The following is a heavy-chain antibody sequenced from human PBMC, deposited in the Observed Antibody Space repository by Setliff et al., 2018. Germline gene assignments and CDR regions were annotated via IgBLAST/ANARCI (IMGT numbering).Heavy chain of an antibody. CDR3: AKERYFDWFFEN. Sequence: ASETLSLTCTVYGGSFSDYYWGWIRQSPGKRPEWIAEINQSGNTNYNPSLNSRVSVSVDTPTNQFSLKVFSVTAADTAVYYCAKERYFDWFFENWGQGTLVTVSS. V-gene: IGHV4-34*10. CDR1: GGSFSDYY. D-gene: IGHD3-9*01. J-gene: IGHJ4*02. CDR2: INQSGNT.